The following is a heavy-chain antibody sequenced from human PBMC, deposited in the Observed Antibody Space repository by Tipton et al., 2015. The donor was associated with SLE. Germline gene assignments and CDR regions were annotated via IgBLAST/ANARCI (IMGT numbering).Heavy chain of an antibody. CDR1: GGTFSSYA. J-gene: IGHJ4*02. V-gene: IGHV1-69*01. D-gene: IGHD2-21*01. CDR3: ARGPPHHIPFDY. CDR2: IIPIFGTA. Sequence: QLVQSGAEVKKPGSSVKVSCKASGGTFSSYAISWVRQAPGQGLEWMGGIIPIFGTANYAQKFQGRVTITADESTSTAYMELSSLRSEASAVEYGARGPPHHIPFDYWGQGTLFTVSS.